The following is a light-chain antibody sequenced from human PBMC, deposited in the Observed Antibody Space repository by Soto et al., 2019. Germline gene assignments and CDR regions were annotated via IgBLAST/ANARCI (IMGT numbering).Light chain of an antibody. CDR1: QSVSISY. CDR2: AAS. V-gene: IGKV3-20*01. Sequence: IVLTQSPGTLSLSPGERATLSCRASQSVSISYLAWYQQKTGQAPRLLIYAASARATGIPDRFSGSGSGTEYTLTISRVEPEDSAVYYCQQWGNSPRVTFGGGTKVDIK. J-gene: IGKJ4*01. CDR3: QQWGNSPRVT.